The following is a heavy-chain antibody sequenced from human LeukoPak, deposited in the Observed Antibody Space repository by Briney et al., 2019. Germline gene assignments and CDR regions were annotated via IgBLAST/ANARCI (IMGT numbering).Heavy chain of an antibody. CDR1: GYTFTGYY. Sequence: ASVKVSCKASGYTFTGYYMHWVRQAPGQGLEWMGWINPNSGGTNYAQKFQGRVTMTRDTSISTAYMELSRLRSDGTAVYYCARDSFRYCGGDCYIWGQGTLVTVSS. J-gene: IGHJ4*02. CDR3: ARDSFRYCGGDCYI. D-gene: IGHD2-21*01. CDR2: INPNSGGT. V-gene: IGHV1-2*02.